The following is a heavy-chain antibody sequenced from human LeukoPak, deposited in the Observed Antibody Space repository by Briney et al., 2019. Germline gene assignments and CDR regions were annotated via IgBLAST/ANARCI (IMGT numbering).Heavy chain of an antibody. CDR1: GYTLTELS. CDR3: ARDFGIGSGPAGFDY. Sequence: ASVKVSCKVSGYTLTELSMHWVRQAPGKGLEWMGGFDPEDGETIYAQKFQGRVTMAEDTSTDTAYMKLSSLRSEDTAVYYCARDFGIGSGPAGFDYWGQGTLVTVSS. J-gene: IGHJ4*02. V-gene: IGHV1-24*01. D-gene: IGHD2-15*01. CDR2: FDPEDGET.